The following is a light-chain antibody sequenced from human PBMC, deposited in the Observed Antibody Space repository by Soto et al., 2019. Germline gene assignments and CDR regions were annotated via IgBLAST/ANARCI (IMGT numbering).Light chain of an antibody. J-gene: IGKJ1*01. CDR3: QQYNSWPET. V-gene: IGKV3-15*01. Sequence: EILLTQSPATLSLSPGERATLSCMASQSVNIYLAWYQQKPGQAPRLLIYDASTRATGIPARFSGSGSGTEFTLTISSLQSEDFAVYYCQQYNSWPETFGQGTKVDI. CDR1: QSVNIY. CDR2: DAS.